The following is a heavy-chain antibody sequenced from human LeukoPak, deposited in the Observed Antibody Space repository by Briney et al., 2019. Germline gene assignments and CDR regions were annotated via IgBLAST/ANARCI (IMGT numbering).Heavy chain of an antibody. CDR1: GGSISSYY. D-gene: IGHD6-19*01. Sequence: SETLSLTCTVSGGSISSYYWSWIRQPPGKGLEWIGYIYYSGSTNYNPSLKSRVTISVDTSKNQFSLKLSSVTAADTAVYYCARDRSSGRSGFDLWGRGTLVTVSS. CDR2: IYYSGST. J-gene: IGHJ2*01. CDR3: ARDRSSGRSGFDL. V-gene: IGHV4-59*01.